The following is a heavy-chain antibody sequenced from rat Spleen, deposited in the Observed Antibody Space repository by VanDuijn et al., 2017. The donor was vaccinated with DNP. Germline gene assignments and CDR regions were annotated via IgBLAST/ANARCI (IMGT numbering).Heavy chain of an antibody. CDR2: ISSGGST. J-gene: IGHJ2*01. V-gene: IGHV2-1*01. Sequence: QVQLKESGPGLVQPSQTLSLTCTVSGVSLTINSVHRVRRPPGKGLEWIAAISSGGSTYFNSDLKSRLSISRDTSKSQVFLRMNSLKSEDTAFYFCSRETGIIPLESWGLGIMVTVSS. CDR3: SRETGIIPLES. D-gene: IGHD1-4*01. CDR1: GVSLTINS.